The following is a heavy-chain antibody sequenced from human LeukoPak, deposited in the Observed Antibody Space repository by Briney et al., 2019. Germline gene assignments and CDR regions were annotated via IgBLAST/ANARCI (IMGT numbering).Heavy chain of an antibody. V-gene: IGHV3-23*01. D-gene: IGHD6-6*01. Sequence: GGSLRLSCAASGFTFSGSAMSWVRQAPGKGLEWVSSISGSGGSTYYADSVKGRFTISRDNSKNTQYLQMNSLRAEDTAVYYCAKVECSSNIPQHWGQGTLVTVSS. J-gene: IGHJ1*01. CDR3: AKVECSSNIPQH. CDR1: GFTFSGSA. CDR2: ISGSGGST.